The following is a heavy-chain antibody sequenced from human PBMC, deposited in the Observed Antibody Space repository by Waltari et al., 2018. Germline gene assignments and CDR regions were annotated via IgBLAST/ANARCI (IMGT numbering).Heavy chain of an antibody. D-gene: IGHD3-10*01. CDR3: ARGDRADY. J-gene: IGHJ4*02. V-gene: IGHV4-34*01. CDR2: INHSGST. CDR1: GGSFSGYY. Sequence: QVQLQQWGAGLLKPSEPLSLTCAVYGGSFSGYYWSLIRQPPGKGLELMGEINHSGSTNYNPSLKSRVSISVDTSKNQFSLKLSSVTAADTAVYYCARGDRADYWGQGTLVTVSS.